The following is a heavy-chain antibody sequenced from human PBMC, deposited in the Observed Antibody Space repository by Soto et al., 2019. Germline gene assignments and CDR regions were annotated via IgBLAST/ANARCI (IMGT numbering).Heavy chain of an antibody. V-gene: IGHV3-7*01. CDR2: INEDGNEK. Sequence: EVQLVESGGGLVPPGGSLRLSCVTSGFTFSIHWMTWVRQAPGKGLEWVANINEDGNEKNYVDSVKGRFTISRDNARNSVHLQMNGLRGEDTALYYCVRGVGYLGPWGQGALVTVSS. CDR3: VRGVGYLGP. CDR1: GFTFSIHW. D-gene: IGHD6-25*01. J-gene: IGHJ5*02.